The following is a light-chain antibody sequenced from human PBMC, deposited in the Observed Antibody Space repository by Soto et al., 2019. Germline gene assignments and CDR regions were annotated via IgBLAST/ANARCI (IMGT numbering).Light chain of an antibody. V-gene: IGLV2-11*01. CDR2: DVN. CDR1: SSDVGDSTY. Sequence: QSVLTQPASVSGSPGQSITVSCTGISSDVGDSTYVSWYQQHPGKAPRLLISDVNNRPSGVPDRFSGSKSGNTASLTISGLQAEDEADYYCCSYAGSYIYVFGTGTKLTVL. CDR3: CSYAGSYIYV. J-gene: IGLJ1*01.